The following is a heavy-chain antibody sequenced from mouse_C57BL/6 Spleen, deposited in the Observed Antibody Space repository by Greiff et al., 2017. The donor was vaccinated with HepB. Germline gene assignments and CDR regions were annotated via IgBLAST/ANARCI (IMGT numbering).Heavy chain of an antibody. V-gene: IGHV1-66*01. CDR1: GYSFTSYY. CDR3: ASTVVARNWYFDV. D-gene: IGHD1-1*01. J-gene: IGHJ1*03. Sequence: QVQLQQSGPELVKPGASVKISCKASGYSFTSYYIHWVKQRPGQGLEWIGWIYPGSGNTKYNEKFKGKATLTADTSSSTAYMQLSSLTSEDSAVYYCASTVVARNWYFDVWGTGTTVTVSS. CDR2: IYPGSGNT.